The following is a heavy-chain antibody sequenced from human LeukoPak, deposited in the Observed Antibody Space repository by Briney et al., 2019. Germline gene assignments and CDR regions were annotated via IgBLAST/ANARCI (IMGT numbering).Heavy chain of an antibody. CDR1: GFPFSQYW. CDR2: IDGYGTDK. V-gene: IGHV3-7*01. J-gene: IGHJ4*02. CDR3: ARYRGSYNLPPPRTDF. D-gene: IGHD3-16*01. Sequence: GGSLRLSCAASGFPFSQYWMSWVRQAPGKGLEWVANIDGYGTDKFYVDSVKGRFIISRDNRKNLLFLQMNSLTVEDTAEYYCARYRGSYNLPPPRTDFWGRGVLVTVSP.